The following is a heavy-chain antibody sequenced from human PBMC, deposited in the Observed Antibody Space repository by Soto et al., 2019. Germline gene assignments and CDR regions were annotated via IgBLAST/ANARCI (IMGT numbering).Heavy chain of an antibody. V-gene: IGHV3-7*03. CDR1: GFTFSSYW. CDR3: ARASGHSSSWTRWLGMDV. CDR2: IKQDGSEK. J-gene: IGHJ6*02. Sequence: SLRLSCAASGFTFSSYWMSWVRQAPGKGLEWVANIKQDGSEKYYVDSVKGRFTISRDNAKNSLYLQMNSLRAEDTAVYYCARASGHSSSWTRWLGMDVWGQGTTVTVSS. D-gene: IGHD6-13*01.